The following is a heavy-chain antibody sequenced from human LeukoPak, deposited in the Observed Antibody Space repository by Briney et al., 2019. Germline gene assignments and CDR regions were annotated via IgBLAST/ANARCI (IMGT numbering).Heavy chain of an antibody. Sequence: SETLSLTCAVYGGSFSGYYWSWIRQPPGKGLEWIGEINHSGSTNYNPSLKSRVTISVDTSKNQFSLKLSSVTTADTAVYYCARVGLGSDYWGQGTLVTVSS. CDR1: GGSFSGYY. J-gene: IGHJ4*02. CDR2: INHSGST. D-gene: IGHD3/OR15-3a*01. V-gene: IGHV4-34*01. CDR3: ARVGLGSDY.